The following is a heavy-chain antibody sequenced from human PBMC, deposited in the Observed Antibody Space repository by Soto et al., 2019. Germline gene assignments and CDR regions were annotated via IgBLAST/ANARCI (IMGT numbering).Heavy chain of an antibody. CDR3: ARDWETGTTHFFDY. Sequence: EASVKVSCKASGGTFSSYAISWVRQAPGQGLEWMGGIIPIFGTANYAQKFQGRVTITADESTSTAYMELSSLRSEDTAVYYCARDWETGTTHFFDYWGQGTLVTVSS. V-gene: IGHV1-69*13. CDR1: GGTFSSYA. J-gene: IGHJ4*02. CDR2: IIPIFGTA. D-gene: IGHD1-7*01.